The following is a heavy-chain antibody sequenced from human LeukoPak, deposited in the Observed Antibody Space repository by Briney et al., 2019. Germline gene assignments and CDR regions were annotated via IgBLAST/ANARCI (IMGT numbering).Heavy chain of an antibody. Sequence: SETLSLTCAVYGGSFSGYYWSWIRQPPGKGLEWIGEINHSGSTNYNPSLKSRVTISVDTSKNQFSLKLSSVTAADTAVYYCARQGVDHVPRYYYDSSGYYYGYWGQGTLVTVSS. CDR3: ARQGVDHVPRYYYDSSGYYYGY. CDR2: INHSGST. J-gene: IGHJ4*02. CDR1: GGSFSGYY. V-gene: IGHV4-34*01. D-gene: IGHD3-22*01.